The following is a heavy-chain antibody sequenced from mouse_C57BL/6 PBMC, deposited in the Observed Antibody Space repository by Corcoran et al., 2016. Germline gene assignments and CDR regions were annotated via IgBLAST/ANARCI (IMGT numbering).Heavy chain of an antibody. J-gene: IGHJ3*01. CDR3: ARSQANYDYDGAWFAY. CDR2: IYWDDDK. D-gene: IGHD2-4*01. CDR1: GFSLSTSGMG. V-gene: IGHV8-12*01. Sequence: QVTLKESGPGILQSSQTLSLTCSFSGFSLSTSGMGVSWIRQPSGKGLEWLAHIYWDDDKRYNPSLKSRLTISKDTSRNQVFLKITSVDTADTATYYCARSQANYDYDGAWFAYWGQGTLVTVSA.